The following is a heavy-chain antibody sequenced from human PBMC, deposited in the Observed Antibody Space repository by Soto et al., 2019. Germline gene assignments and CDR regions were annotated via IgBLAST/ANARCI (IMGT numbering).Heavy chain of an antibody. J-gene: IGHJ6*02. CDR3: ARAHYYDSSGSAPPYYYYYGMDV. D-gene: IGHD3-22*01. CDR1: GGTFSSYA. CDR2: IIPIFGTA. V-gene: IGHV1-69*13. Sequence: GASVKVSCKASGGTFSSYAISWVRQAPGQGLEWMGGIIPIFGTANYAQKFQGRVTITADESTSTAYMELSSLRSEDTAVYYCARAHYYDSSGSAPPYYYYYGMDVWGQGTTVTVSS.